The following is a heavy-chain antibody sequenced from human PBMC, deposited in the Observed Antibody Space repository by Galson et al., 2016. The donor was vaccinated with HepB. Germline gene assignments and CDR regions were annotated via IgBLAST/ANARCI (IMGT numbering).Heavy chain of an antibody. V-gene: IGHV5-51*01. J-gene: IGHJ4*02. CDR3: MRHLYYDGSGWPHR. Sequence: QSGADVKKPGESLKISCQASGSDFALFWIDWVRQVPGKGLEWMGAIYPGDSDTKYSPSFRGQVTISADRSIRVAYLQWTNLQAADTAMYYCMRHLYYDGSGWPHRWGQGTQVTVSS. CDR2: IYPGDSDT. D-gene: IGHD3-22*01. CDR1: GSDFALFW.